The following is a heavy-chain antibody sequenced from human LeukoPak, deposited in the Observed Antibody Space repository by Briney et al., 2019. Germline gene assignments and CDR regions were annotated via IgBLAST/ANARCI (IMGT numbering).Heavy chain of an antibody. Sequence: PGGSLRLSCAASGFTFDDYAMHWVRQAPGKGLEWVSGISWNSGSIGYADSVKGRLTISRDNAKNSLYLQMNSLRAEDTALYYCAKDGGRYSYGSFDYWGQGTLVTVSS. CDR3: AKDGGRYSYGSFDY. V-gene: IGHV3-9*01. D-gene: IGHD5-18*01. J-gene: IGHJ4*02. CDR1: GFTFDDYA. CDR2: ISWNSGSI.